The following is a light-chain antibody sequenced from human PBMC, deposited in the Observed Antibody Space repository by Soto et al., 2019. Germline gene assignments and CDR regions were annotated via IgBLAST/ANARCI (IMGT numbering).Light chain of an antibody. V-gene: IGKV1-39*01. CDR1: QSITSY. Sequence: DIQMTPSPSSLAASVGDRVTITCRASQSITSYLNWYQQKPGKAPNLLIYAASSLQSGVPSRFSGSGSGTDFTLTISSLQPEDFATYYCQQSYSIPNTFGQGTRLEIK. CDR3: QQSYSIPNT. CDR2: AAS. J-gene: IGKJ5*01.